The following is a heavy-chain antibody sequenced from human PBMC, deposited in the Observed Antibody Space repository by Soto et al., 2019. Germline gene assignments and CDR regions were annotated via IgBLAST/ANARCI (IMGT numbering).Heavy chain of an antibody. Sequence: SETLSLTCTVSGGSISSYYWSWIRQPPGKGLEWIGYIYYSGSTNYNASLKSRVTISVDTSKNQFSLKLSSVTAADTAVYYCARLQYNFDYWGRGTLVTVSS. J-gene: IGHJ4*02. D-gene: IGHD1-1*01. CDR1: GGSISSYY. CDR3: ARLQYNFDY. CDR2: IYYSGST. V-gene: IGHV4-59*08.